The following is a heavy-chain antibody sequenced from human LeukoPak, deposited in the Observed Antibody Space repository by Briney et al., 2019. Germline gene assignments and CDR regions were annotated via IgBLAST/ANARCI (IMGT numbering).Heavy chain of an antibody. CDR3: ARDSHPLQYYDILTGYFPFDY. V-gene: IGHV1-18*01. J-gene: IGHJ4*02. D-gene: IGHD3-9*01. Sequence: ASVKVSCKASGYTFTSYGISWVRQAPGQGLEWMGWISAYNGNTNYAQKLQGRVTMTTDTSTSTAYMELRSLRSDDKAVYYCARDSHPLQYYDILTGYFPFDYWGQGTLVTVSS. CDR1: GYTFTSYG. CDR2: ISAYNGNT.